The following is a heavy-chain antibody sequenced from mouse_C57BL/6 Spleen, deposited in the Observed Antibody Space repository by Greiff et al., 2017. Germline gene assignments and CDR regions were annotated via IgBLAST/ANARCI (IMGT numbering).Heavy chain of an antibody. D-gene: IGHD2-4*01. CDR3: AYDYEREYYYAMDY. CDR2: IDPEDGDT. CDR1: GFNIKDYY. Sequence: VQLQQSGAELVRPGASVKLSCTASGFNIKDYYMHWVKQRPEQGLEWIGRIDPEDGDTEYAPKFQGKATMTADTSSNTAYLQLSSLTSEDTAVYYGAYDYEREYYYAMDYWGQGASVTVSS. V-gene: IGHV14-1*01. J-gene: IGHJ4*01.